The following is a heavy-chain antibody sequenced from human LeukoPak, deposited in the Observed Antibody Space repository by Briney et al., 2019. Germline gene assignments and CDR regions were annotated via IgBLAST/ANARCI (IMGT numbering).Heavy chain of an antibody. CDR3: ARRAPPVLRFLEWLLVDAFDI. V-gene: IGHV4-39*01. D-gene: IGHD3-3*01. J-gene: IGHJ3*02. Sequence: SETLSLTCTVSGGSISSSSYYWGWIRQPPGKWLEWIGSIYYSGSTYYNQSLKSRVTISVDTSKHQFSLKLSSVTAADTAVYYCARRAPPVLRFLEWLLVDAFDIWGQGTMVTVSS. CDR1: GGSISSSSYY. CDR2: IYYSGST.